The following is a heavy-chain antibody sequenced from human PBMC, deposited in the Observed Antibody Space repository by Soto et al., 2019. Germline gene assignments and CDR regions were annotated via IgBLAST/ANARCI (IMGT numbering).Heavy chain of an antibody. J-gene: IGHJ6*02. CDR1: GYSFTNYA. CDR2: ISTYNGDT. D-gene: IGHD6-13*01. CDR3: AREGGSNSWYGVGYYYYGMDA. V-gene: IGHV1-18*04. Sequence: GASVKVSCKASGYSFTNYAISWVRQAPGQGLEWMGWISTYNGDTNYAQKVQGRVTMTTDTSTTTAYMELRSLRSDDTAVYFCAREGGSNSWYGVGYYYYGMDAWGQGTTVTVSS.